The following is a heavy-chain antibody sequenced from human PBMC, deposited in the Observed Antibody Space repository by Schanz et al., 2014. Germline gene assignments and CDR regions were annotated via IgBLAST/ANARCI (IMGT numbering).Heavy chain of an antibody. J-gene: IGHJ5*02. D-gene: IGHD7-27*01. V-gene: IGHV3-23*04. Sequence: EVQLVESGGGLVQPGGSLRLSCAASGFTVSSNYMSWVRQAPGKGLEWVSAISGSGETTYYADSVKGRFTISRDNSKNALYLLMNSLRAEDTAVYFCARGHWALDPWGQGTLVTVSS. CDR2: ISGSGETT. CDR3: ARGHWALDP. CDR1: GFTVSSNY.